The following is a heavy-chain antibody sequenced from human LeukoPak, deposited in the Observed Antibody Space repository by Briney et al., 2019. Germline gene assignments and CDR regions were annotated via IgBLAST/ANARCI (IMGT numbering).Heavy chain of an antibody. J-gene: IGHJ4*02. CDR3: ARGVAAADDY. V-gene: IGHV4-34*01. D-gene: IGHD6-13*01. CDR2: INHSGST. CDR1: GGSFSGYY. Sequence: SETLSLTCAVYGGSFSGYYWSWIRQPPGKGLERIGEINHSGSTNYNPSLKSRVTISVDTSKNQFSLKLSSVTAADTAVYYCARGVAAADDYWGQGTLVTVSS.